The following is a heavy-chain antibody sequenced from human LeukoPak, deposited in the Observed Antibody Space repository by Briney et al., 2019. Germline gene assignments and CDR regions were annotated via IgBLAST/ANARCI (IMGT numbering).Heavy chain of an antibody. J-gene: IGHJ6*03. V-gene: IGHV3-23*01. D-gene: IGHD5-12*01. Sequence: GGSLRLSCAASGFTFSTYGMSWVRQAPGKGLEWVSAVSSTGGTTHYADSVKGRFTISRDNAKNSLYLQMNSLRAEDTAVYYCAREHSGYDFPGRDYYYMDVWGKGTTVTVSS. CDR3: AREHSGYDFPGRDYYYMDV. CDR1: GFTFSTYG. CDR2: VSSTGGTT.